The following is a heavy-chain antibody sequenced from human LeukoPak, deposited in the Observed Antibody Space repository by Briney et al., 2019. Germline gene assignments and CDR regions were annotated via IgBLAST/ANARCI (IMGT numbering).Heavy chain of an antibody. CDR1: GYTFTRYD. D-gene: IGHD6-13*01. V-gene: IGHV1-8*01. CDR3: ARGESSSWYRYYYYYYMDV. CDR2: MNPNSGNT. Sequence: ASVKVSCKASGYTFTRYDINWVRQATGQGLEWMGWMNPNSGNTGYAQKFQGRVTMTRNTSISTAYMELSSLRSEDTAVYYCARGESSSWYRYYYYYYMDVWGKGTTVTVSS. J-gene: IGHJ6*03.